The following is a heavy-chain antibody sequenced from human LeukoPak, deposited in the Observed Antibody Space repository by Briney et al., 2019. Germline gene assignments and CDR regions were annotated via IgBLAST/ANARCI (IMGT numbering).Heavy chain of an antibody. CDR2: INHSGST. CDR3: ARMGRRYDYVWGSYRLGYYFDY. J-gene: IGHJ4*02. CDR1: DDSITMYY. D-gene: IGHD3-16*02. V-gene: IGHV4-34*01. Sequence: SETLSLTCTVSDDSITMYYWTWIRQPPGKGLEWIGEINHSGSTNYNPSLKSRVTISVDTSKNQFSLKLSSVTAADTAVYYCARMGRRYDYVWGSYRLGYYFDYWGQGTLVTVSS.